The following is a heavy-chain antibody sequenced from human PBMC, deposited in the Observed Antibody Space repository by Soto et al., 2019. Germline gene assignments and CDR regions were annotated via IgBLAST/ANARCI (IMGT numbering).Heavy chain of an antibody. D-gene: IGHD3-10*01. CDR3: ASSGGYNWFDP. CDR1: GFTFSSYA. CDR2: ISYDGSNK. V-gene: IGHV3-30-3*01. Sequence: QVQLVESGGGVVQPGRSLRLSCAASGFTFSSYAMHWVRQAPGKGLEWVAVISYDGSNKYYADSVKGRFTISRDNSKNTRYLQMNSLRAEDTAVYYCASSGGYNWFDPWGQGTLVTVSS. J-gene: IGHJ5*02.